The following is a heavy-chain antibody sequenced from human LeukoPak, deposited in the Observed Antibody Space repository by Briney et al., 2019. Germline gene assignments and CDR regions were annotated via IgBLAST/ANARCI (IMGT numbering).Heavy chain of an antibody. Sequence: SETLSLTCTVSGGSILSGTYYWSWIRQPAGKGLEWIGRIYTSGNTNYNPSLKSRVTISVDTSKNQFSLKLSSVSAADTAVYYCARGTGDSSGPHYFDCWGQGTLVTVSS. J-gene: IGHJ4*02. D-gene: IGHD3-22*01. V-gene: IGHV4-61*02. CDR3: ARGTGDSSGPHYFDC. CDR1: GGSILSGTYY. CDR2: IYTSGNT.